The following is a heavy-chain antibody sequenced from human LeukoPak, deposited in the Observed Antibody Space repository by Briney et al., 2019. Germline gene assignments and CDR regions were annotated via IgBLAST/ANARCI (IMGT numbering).Heavy chain of an antibody. J-gene: IGHJ4*02. V-gene: IGHV3-74*01. D-gene: IGHD3-10*01. Sequence: GGSLRLSCAASGFTFSSYAMSWVRQAPGKGLVWVSRIDTDGSSTIYADSVKGRFTISRDNAKNTLYLQMNSLRVEDTAVYYCARGWLGVDYWGQGTLVTVSS. CDR2: IDTDGSST. CDR1: GFTFSSYA. CDR3: ARGWLGVDY.